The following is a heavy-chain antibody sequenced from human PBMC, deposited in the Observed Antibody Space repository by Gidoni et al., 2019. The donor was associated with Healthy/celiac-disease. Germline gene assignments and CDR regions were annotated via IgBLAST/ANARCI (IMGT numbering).Heavy chain of an antibody. CDR3: ARELSRKISSSWYRVGVGMDV. Sequence: QVQLVESGGGVVQPGRSLRLSCAASGFTFSSYAMHWVRQAPGKGLEWVAVISYDGSNKYYADSVKGRFTISRDNSKNTLYLQMNSLRAEDTAVYYCARELSRKISSSWYRVGVGMDVWGQGTTVTVSS. J-gene: IGHJ6*02. CDR2: ISYDGSNK. CDR1: GFTFSSYA. V-gene: IGHV3-30*01. D-gene: IGHD6-13*01.